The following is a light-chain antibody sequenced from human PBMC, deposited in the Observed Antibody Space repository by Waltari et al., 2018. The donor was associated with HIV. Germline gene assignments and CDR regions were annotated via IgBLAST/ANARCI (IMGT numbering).Light chain of an antibody. Sequence: QSALTQPASVSGSPGQSNTISCPGTSSDVGSYILVSRYQQHPGKAPKVMIYEVNKRPSGVSNRFSGSKSGNTASLTISGLQAEDEAEYYCCSYAGSGTLTVFGGGTRLTVL. CDR3: CSYAGSGTLTV. V-gene: IGLV2-23*02. J-gene: IGLJ3*02. CDR1: SSDVGSYIL. CDR2: EVN.